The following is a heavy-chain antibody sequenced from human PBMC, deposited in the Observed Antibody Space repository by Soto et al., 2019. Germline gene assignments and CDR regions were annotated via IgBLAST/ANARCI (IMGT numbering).Heavy chain of an antibody. CDR3: PTGTYCSGGSCYFLFAFDL. Sequence: EVQLVESGGGLVKPGGSLRLSCAASGFTFSNAWMNWVRQAPGKGLEWVGRIKSKTDGGTTDYAAPVKGRFTISRDDSKSTLYLQMNSVKTEDTAVYYCPTGTYCSGGSCYFLFAFDLWGQGTIVTVSS. J-gene: IGHJ3*01. CDR1: GFTFSNAW. V-gene: IGHV3-15*07. D-gene: IGHD2-15*01. CDR2: IKSKTDGGTT.